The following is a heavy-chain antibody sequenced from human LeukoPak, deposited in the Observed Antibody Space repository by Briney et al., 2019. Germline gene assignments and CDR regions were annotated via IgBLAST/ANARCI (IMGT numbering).Heavy chain of an antibody. Sequence: SVKVSCKASGGTFSSYAISWVRQAPGQGLEWMGGIIPIFGTANYAQKFQGRVTITADESTSTAYMELSSLRSEDTAVYYCARDQSSPLTPYYYYGMDVWGQGTTVTASS. D-gene: IGHD2-15*01. V-gene: IGHV1-69*01. CDR2: IIPIFGTA. CDR1: GGTFSSYA. J-gene: IGHJ6*02. CDR3: ARDQSSPLTPYYYYGMDV.